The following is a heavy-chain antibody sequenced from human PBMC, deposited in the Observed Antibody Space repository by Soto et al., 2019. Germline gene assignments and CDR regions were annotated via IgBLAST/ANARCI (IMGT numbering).Heavy chain of an antibody. CDR3: AKDISSPKRDYYYYYMDV. J-gene: IGHJ6*03. CDR2: ISWNSGSI. Sequence: VQLVESGGGLVQPGRSLRLSCAASGFTFDDYAMHWVRQAPGKGLEWVSGISWNSGSIGYADSVKGRFTISRDNAKNSLYLQMNSLRAEDTALYYCAKDISSPKRDYYYYYMDVWGKGTTVTVSS. V-gene: IGHV3-9*01. D-gene: IGHD6-6*01. CDR1: GFTFDDYA.